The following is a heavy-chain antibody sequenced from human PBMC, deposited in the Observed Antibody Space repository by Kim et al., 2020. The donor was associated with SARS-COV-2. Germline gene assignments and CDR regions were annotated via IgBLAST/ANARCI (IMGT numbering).Heavy chain of an antibody. CDR2: IIPIFGTA. V-gene: IGHV1-69*13. CDR1: GGTFSSYA. D-gene: IGHD3-22*01. Sequence: SVKVSCKASGGTFSSYAISWVRQAPGQGLEWMGGIIPIFGTANYAQKFQGRVTITADESTSTAYMELSSLRSEDTAVYYCARETSGYYDSSGYYFYHVLWYFDLWGRGTLVTVSS. CDR3: ARETSGYYDSSGYYFYHVLWYFDL. J-gene: IGHJ2*01.